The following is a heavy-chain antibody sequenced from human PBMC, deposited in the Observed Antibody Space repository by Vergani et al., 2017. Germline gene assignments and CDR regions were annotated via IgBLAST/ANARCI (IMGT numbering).Heavy chain of an antibody. D-gene: IGHD3-22*01. CDR1: GFTFSNYG. V-gene: IGHV3-30*03. CDR2: ISHDGNKK. CDR3: ARGTGGSGYYYDAFDI. J-gene: IGHJ3*02. Sequence: QVQLVESGGSVVQPGRSLRLSCAASGFTFSNYGLHWVRQAPGQGLEWVAVISHDGNKKYYVDSVKGRFTISRDNSKNTLYLYMNSLRAEDTAVYYCARGTGGSGYYYDAFDIWGQGTMVTVSS.